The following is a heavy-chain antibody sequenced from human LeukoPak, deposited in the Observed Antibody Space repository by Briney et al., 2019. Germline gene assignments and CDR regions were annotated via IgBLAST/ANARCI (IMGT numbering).Heavy chain of an antibody. V-gene: IGHV3-49*04. CDR1: GFTFGDYV. CDR2: IRSKAYGGTT. Sequence: GGSLRLSYTASGFTFGDYVMSWVRQAPGKGLEWVGFIRSKAYGGTTKNAASVKGRFTISRDDSRSIAYLQMNSLKTEDTAVYYCTRRYNYDSSGYYYVRDAFDIWGQGTMVTVSS. D-gene: IGHD3-22*01. CDR3: TRRYNYDSSGYYYVRDAFDI. J-gene: IGHJ3*02.